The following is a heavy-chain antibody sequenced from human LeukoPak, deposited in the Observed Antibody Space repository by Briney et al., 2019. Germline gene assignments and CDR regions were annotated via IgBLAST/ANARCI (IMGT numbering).Heavy chain of an antibody. D-gene: IGHD1-26*01. CDR1: GIIFSNYG. V-gene: IGHV3-30*02. Sequence: PGGSLRLSCAASGIIFSNYGMHCVRQAPGKGLEWVAFIRYDGSNKDYADSVKGRFTISRDNTKNTLYLQVNTLRLEDTAGYYCAKGWDYYVDYWGQGNLVTVSS. J-gene: IGHJ4*02. CDR2: IRYDGSNK. CDR3: AKGWDYYVDY.